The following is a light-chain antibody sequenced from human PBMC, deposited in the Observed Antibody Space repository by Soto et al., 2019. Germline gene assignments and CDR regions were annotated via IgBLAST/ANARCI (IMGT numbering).Light chain of an antibody. J-gene: IGKJ1*01. CDR3: QQYGSSPWT. CDR1: QSVSSSY. Sequence: EIVMTQSPATLSVSPGERATLSCRASQSVSSSYLAWYQQKPGQAPRLLIYGASSRATGIPDRFSGSGSGTDFTLTISRLEPEDFAVDYCQQYGSSPWTFGQGTKVEIK. CDR2: GAS. V-gene: IGKV3-20*01.